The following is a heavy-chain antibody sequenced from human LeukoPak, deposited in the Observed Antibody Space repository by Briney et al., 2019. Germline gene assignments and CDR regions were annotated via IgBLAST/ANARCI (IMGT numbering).Heavy chain of an antibody. CDR2: IWYDGSNK. CDR3: ARDLHMVRGVVGY. J-gene: IGHJ4*02. Sequence: GGSLRLSCAESGFTFSSYVMHWVRQAPGKGLERVAVIWYDGSNKDYADCVKGRFTISRDNSKNTLYLQMNSLRAEDTAVHYCARDLHMVRGVVGYWGQGTLVTVSS. CDR1: GFTFSSYV. D-gene: IGHD3-10*01. V-gene: IGHV3-33*01.